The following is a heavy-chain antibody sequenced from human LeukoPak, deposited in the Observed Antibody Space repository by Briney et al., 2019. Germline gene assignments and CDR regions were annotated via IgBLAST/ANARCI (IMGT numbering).Heavy chain of an antibody. D-gene: IGHD4-23*01. J-gene: IGHJ4*02. CDR3: ASYGGNDRAFDY. V-gene: IGHV1-69*05. CDR1: GGTFSSYA. Sequence: SVKVSCKASGGTFSSYAISWVRQAPGQGLEWMGGIIPIFGTANYAQKFQGRVTITTDESTSTVYMKLSSLRSEDTAVYYCASYGGNDRAFDYWGQGTLVTVSS. CDR2: IIPIFGTA.